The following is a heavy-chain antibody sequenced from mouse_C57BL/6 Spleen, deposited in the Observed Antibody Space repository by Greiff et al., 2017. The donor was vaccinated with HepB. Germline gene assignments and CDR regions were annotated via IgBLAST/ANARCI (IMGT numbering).Heavy chain of an antibody. D-gene: IGHD1-1*01. V-gene: IGHV1-81*01. CDR2: IYPRSGNT. CDR3: AALYYYGSSPYYFDY. Sequence: VKLVESGAELARPGASVKLSCKASGYTFTSYGISWVKQRTGQGLEWIGEIYPRSGNTYYNEKFKGKATLTADKSSSTAYMELRSLTSEDSAVYFCAALYYYGSSPYYFDYWGQGTTLTVSS. J-gene: IGHJ2*01. CDR1: GYTFTSYG.